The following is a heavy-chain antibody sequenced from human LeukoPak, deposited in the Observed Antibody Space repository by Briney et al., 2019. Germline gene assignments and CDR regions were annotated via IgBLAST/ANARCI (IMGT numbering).Heavy chain of an antibody. CDR1: GYTFTSYD. J-gene: IGHJ5*02. CDR2: MNPNSGDT. V-gene: IGHV1-8*01. CDR3: ARSGFGSGISFDL. Sequence: ASVTVSCTASGYTFTSYDINWVRQAPGQGLEWMGWMNPNSGDTDYPQKFQGRVTITRDTSITTAYMEMSSLRSEDTAVYYCARSGFGSGISFDLWGQGTLVTVSS. D-gene: IGHD3-10*01.